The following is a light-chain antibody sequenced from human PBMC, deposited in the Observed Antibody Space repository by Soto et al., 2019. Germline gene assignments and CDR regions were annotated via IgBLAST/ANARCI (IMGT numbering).Light chain of an antibody. Sequence: QSALTQPASVSGSPGQSITLSCTGTSSDVGGYNYVSWYQQHPGKAPKLMIYDVSNRPSGVSNRVSGSKSGNTASLTISGLQAEDEADYYCSSYTSSSTLVVFGGGTQLTVL. V-gene: IGLV2-14*01. J-gene: IGLJ2*01. CDR3: SSYTSSSTLVV. CDR2: DVS. CDR1: SSDVGGYNY.